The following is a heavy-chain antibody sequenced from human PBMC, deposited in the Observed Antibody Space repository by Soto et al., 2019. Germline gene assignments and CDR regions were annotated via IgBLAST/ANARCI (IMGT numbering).Heavy chain of an antibody. Sequence: DVQLVESGGGLVQPGRSLRLSCEVAGLSFDDYAMHWVRQDQVKGLEWVSGIFWNRGTIAYADSVKGRFTISRDNAKKSLYLPMNSLRPEDTALYYCAKGQCTGVKCSSDYMDVWGKGTTVTVSS. V-gene: IGHV3-9*01. CDR1: GLSFDDYA. CDR3: AKGQCTGVKCSSDYMDV. J-gene: IGHJ6*03. CDR2: IFWNRGTI. D-gene: IGHD2-8*02.